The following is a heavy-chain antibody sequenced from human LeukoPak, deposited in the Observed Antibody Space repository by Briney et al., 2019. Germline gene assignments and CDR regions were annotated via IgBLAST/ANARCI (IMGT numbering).Heavy chain of an antibody. D-gene: IGHD2-2*01. J-gene: IGHJ1*01. CDR2: ISAYNGNT. CDR3: ARDTYCDSTSCLFTQVRY. Sequence: ASVKVSCKGSGYTFTSYGISWVRQAPGQGLEWMGWISAYNGNTNYAQKLQGRVTMTTDTSTSTAYMELRSLRSDDTAVYYCARDTYCDSTSCLFTQVRYWGQGTLVTVSS. CDR1: GYTFTSYG. V-gene: IGHV1-18*04.